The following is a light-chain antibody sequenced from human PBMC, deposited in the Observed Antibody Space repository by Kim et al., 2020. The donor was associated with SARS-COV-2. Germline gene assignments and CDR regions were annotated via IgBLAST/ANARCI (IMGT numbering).Light chain of an antibody. CDR2: DTS. V-gene: IGKV1-33*01. J-gene: IGKJ5*01. CDR1: QDISNS. CDR3: QQYDNIPIT. Sequence: SASVGDRVTITCQASQDISNSLNWYQQRPGQAPKLLIYDTSNLQTGVPSRFSGSGSGTDFTVTISSLQPEDIATYYCQQYDNIPITFGQGTRLEIK.